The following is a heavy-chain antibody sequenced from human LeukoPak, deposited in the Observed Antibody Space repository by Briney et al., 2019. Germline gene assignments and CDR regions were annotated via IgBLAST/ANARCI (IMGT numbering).Heavy chain of an antibody. CDR2: IYYSGST. D-gene: IGHD2-21*02. CDR3: ARRRSGDYYLDL. CDR1: GGSISSSSYY. V-gene: IGHV4-39*01. J-gene: IGHJ4*02. Sequence: KPSDTLSLTCTVSGGSISSSSYYWGWIRQPPGKGLEWIGSIYYSGSTYYNPSLKSRVTISVDTSKNQFSLKLRSVTAADTAVYYCARRRSGDYYLDLWGQGTVVTVSS.